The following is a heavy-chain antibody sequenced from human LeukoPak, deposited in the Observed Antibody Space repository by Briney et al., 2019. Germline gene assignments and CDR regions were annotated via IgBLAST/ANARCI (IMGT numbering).Heavy chain of an antibody. Sequence: SVKVSCKASGFTFTSSAVQWVRQARGQRLEWIGWIVVGSGNTNYAQKFQERVTITRDMSTSTAYMELSSLRSEDTAVYYCAPSLRGYSSSLFDYWGQGTLVTVSS. CDR1: GFTFTSSA. J-gene: IGHJ4*02. CDR3: APSLRGYSSSLFDY. V-gene: IGHV1-58*01. D-gene: IGHD6-6*01. CDR2: IVVGSGNT.